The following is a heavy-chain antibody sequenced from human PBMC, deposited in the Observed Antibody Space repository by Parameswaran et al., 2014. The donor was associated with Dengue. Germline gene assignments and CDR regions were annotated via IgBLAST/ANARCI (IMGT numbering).Heavy chain of an antibody. J-gene: IGHJ6*02. CDR3: ARSTFVGEMVYAIGSYGMDV. D-gene: IGHD2-8*01. CDR2: INPNSGGT. Sequence: WVRQAPGQGLEWMGWINPNSGGTNYAQKLQGRVTMTTDTSTSTAYMELSSLRSEDTAVYYCARSTFVGEMVYAIGSYGMDVWGQGTTVTVSS. V-gene: IGHV1-18*01.